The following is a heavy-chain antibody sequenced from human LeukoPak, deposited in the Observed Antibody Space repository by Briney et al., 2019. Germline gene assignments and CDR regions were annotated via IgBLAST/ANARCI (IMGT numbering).Heavy chain of an antibody. CDR3: ARGGSIVVVPAATYYRMDV. D-gene: IGHD2-2*01. Sequence: ASVNVSCMASRGTFISYALSWVRQAPRQGLEWMGRIIPIFGIANYAQKFQCRVTITADKSTSTAYMELSSLRSEDTAVYYCARGGSIVVVPAATYYRMDVWGQGTTVTVSS. J-gene: IGHJ6*02. CDR2: IIPIFGIA. CDR1: RGTFISYA. V-gene: IGHV1-69*04.